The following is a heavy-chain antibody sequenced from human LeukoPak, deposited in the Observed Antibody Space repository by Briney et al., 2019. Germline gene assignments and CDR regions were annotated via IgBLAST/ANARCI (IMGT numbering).Heavy chain of an antibody. CDR3: ARAKGRYCSSTSCSGAFDI. J-gene: IGHJ3*02. Sequence: GGSLRLSCAASGFTFSSYGMHWVRQAPGKGVEWVAGIWYDGSNKYYADSVKGRFTISRDNSKNTLYLQMNSLTAEDTAVYYCARAKGRYCSSTSCSGAFDIWGQGTMVTVSS. CDR1: GFTFSSYG. D-gene: IGHD2-2*01. CDR2: IWYDGSNK. V-gene: IGHV3-33*01.